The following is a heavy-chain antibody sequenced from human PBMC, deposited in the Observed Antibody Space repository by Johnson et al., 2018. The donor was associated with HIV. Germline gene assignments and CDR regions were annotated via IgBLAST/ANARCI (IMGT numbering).Heavy chain of an antibody. CDR2: ISYDGSNQ. Sequence: QVQLVESGGGLVQPGGSLRLSCAASGFTFSSYAMHWVRQAPGKGLEWVAVISYDGSNQYYADSVKGRFTISRENSKNTLYLQMGSLRVEDMAVYYCARGGWAFDIWGQGTMVTVSS. D-gene: IGHD2-15*01. CDR3: ARGGWAFDI. J-gene: IGHJ3*02. CDR1: GFTFSSYA. V-gene: IGHV3-30*14.